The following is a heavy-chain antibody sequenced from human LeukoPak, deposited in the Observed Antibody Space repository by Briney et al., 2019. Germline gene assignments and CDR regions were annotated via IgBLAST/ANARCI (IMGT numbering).Heavy chain of an antibody. J-gene: IGHJ4*02. V-gene: IGHV3-23*01. CDR1: GFTFSSYA. Sequence: GGSLRLSCAASGFTFSSYAMSWVRQAPGKGLEWVSAISGSGGSTYYADSVKGRFTISRDNSKNPLYLQMNSLRAEDTAVYYCAKDPGVVVAATLNYWGQGTLVTVSS. D-gene: IGHD2-15*01. CDR3: AKDPGVVVAATLNY. CDR2: ISGSGGST.